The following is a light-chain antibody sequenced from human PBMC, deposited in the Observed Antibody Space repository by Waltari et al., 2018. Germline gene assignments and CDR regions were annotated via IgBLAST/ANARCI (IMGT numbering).Light chain of an antibody. CDR3: QHYNNWPPLT. V-gene: IGKV3-15*01. CDR2: GSS. J-gene: IGKJ4*01. Sequence: EIVMTQSPAPLSVSPGARATLSCRASQSVSSNLAWYQQKPAQAPRLLIYGSSTRATGIPARFSGSGSGTEFTLTISSLQSGDFAVYYCQHYNNWPPLTFGGGTKVEIK. CDR1: QSVSSN.